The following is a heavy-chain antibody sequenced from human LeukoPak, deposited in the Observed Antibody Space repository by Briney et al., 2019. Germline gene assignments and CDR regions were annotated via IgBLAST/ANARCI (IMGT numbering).Heavy chain of an antibody. V-gene: IGHV1-18*01. CDR3: AREGKAYLAFDY. J-gene: IGHJ4*02. CDR2: ISGYNGNT. CDR1: GYTFNSYG. D-gene: IGHD3-16*01. Sequence: GASVKVSCKASGYTFNSYGISWVRQAPGQGLEWMGWISGYNGNTKYTQRLQGRVTMTTDTSTSTAYMELRSLRSDDTAVYYCAREGKAYLAFDYWGQGTLVTVSS.